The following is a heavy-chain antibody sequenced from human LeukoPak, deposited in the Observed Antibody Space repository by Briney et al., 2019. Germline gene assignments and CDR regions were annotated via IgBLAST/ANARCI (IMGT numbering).Heavy chain of an antibody. D-gene: IGHD3-22*01. Sequence: PGGSLRLSCAASGFTFSSYWMSWVRQAPGKGLEWVANIKEDGSEKYYVDSVKGRFTISRDNAKNSLYLQMNILRAEDTAVYYCARVLHYYDSNTYYTDITGYFFDYWGQGSLVTVSS. CDR3: ARVLHYYDSNTYYTDITGYFFDY. CDR2: IKEDGSEK. CDR1: GFTFSSYW. J-gene: IGHJ4*02. V-gene: IGHV3-7*01.